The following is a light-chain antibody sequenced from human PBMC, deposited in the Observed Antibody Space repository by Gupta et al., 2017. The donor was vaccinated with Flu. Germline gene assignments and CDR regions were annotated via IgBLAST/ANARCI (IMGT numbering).Light chain of an antibody. V-gene: IGLV1-47*02. CDR3: AEWDDSMRDPLV. J-gene: IGLJ3*02. Sequence: QSLLTQPRSPSGNPGQRVNISCSGSSANIGSNYVYWYQQLPGGDPTLLIYSNDRRPSAVPAGCSCATTGASAALVISGRLYAGDAADYCAEWDDSMRDPLVFGGGTKLTVV. CDR2: SND. CDR1: SANIGSNY.